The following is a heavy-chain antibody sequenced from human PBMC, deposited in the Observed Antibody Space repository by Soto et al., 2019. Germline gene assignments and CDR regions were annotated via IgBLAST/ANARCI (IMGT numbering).Heavy chain of an antibody. J-gene: IGHJ4*02. CDR1: GGSINSFY. V-gene: IGHV4-59*01. D-gene: IGHD3-10*01. CDR2: IYYTGST. Sequence: SETLSLTCTVSGGSINSFYWSWIRQSPGKGPEWIGYIYYTGSTVYNPSLKRRTTISLDTSKNQFSLNLTSVTAADTAVYYCARVRYGSGSYLHAFDYRGKGALVTVSS. CDR3: ARVRYGSGSYLHAFDY.